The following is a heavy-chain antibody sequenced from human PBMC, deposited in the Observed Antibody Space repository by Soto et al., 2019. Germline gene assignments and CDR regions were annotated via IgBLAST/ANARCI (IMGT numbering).Heavy chain of an antibody. D-gene: IGHD1-1*01. Sequence: DVQLVESGGGLIQPGESLRLSCAAFGLTISGKKYVAWVRQAPGKGLEWVSGLYDVDGSFYADSLRGRFTTSSDSSKTTVYLQMNDLRPDDTAVYYCATWHEREHAYDVWGQGTKVTVSS. J-gene: IGHJ3*01. CDR2: LYDVDGS. CDR3: ATWHEREHAYDV. V-gene: IGHV3-53*01. CDR1: GLTISGKKY.